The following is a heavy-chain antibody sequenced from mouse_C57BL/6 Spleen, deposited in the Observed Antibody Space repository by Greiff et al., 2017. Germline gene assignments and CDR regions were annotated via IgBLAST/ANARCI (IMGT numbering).Heavy chain of an antibody. CDR1: GYTFTSYW. V-gene: IGHV1-72*01. CDR3: ARHYDYPYWYFDV. CDR2: IDPNSGGT. Sequence: QVQLQQPGAELVKPGASVKLSCKASGYTFTSYWMHWVKQRPGRGLEWIGRIDPNSGGTKYNEKFKSKATLTVDKPSSTAYMQLSSLTSEDSAVYYCARHYDYPYWYFDVWGTGTTVTVSS. D-gene: IGHD2-4*01. J-gene: IGHJ1*03.